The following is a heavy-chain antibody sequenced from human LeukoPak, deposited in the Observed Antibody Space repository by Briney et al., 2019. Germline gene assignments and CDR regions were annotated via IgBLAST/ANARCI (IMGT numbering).Heavy chain of an antibody. V-gene: IGHV3-23*01. Sequence: PGGSLRLSCAASGFTFSSYAMSWVRQASGKGLEWVSGISGSGGSTYYADSVKGRFTISRDNSKNTLYLQMNSLRAEDTAVYYCATLLGIQLWFTWGQGTLVTVSS. D-gene: IGHD5-18*01. CDR2: ISGSGGST. CDR1: GFTFSSYA. CDR3: ATLLGIQLWFT. J-gene: IGHJ5*02.